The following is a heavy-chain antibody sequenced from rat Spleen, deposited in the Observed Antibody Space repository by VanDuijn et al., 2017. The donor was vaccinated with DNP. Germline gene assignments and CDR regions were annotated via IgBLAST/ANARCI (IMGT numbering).Heavy chain of an antibody. CDR3: ARWNIGTTTLDY. CDR1: DYSITSCCR. J-gene: IGHJ2*01. V-gene: IGHV3-3*01. D-gene: IGHD1-5*01. CDR2: INSAGST. Sequence: VQLQESGPGLVEPSQSLSLTCSVTDYSITSCCRWTWIRKFPGHKLEWMGYINSAGSTNYNPSLKSRISITRDTSKNQFFLQLTSVTTEDTATYYCARWNIGTTTLDYWGQGVMVTVSS.